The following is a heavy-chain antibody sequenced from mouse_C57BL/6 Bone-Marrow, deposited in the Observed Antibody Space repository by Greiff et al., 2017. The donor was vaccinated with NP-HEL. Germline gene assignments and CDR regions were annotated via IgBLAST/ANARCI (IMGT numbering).Heavy chain of an antibody. Sequence: EVKLVESGGDLVKPGGSLKLSCAASGFTFSSYGMSWVRQTPDKRLEWVATISSGGSYTYYPDSVKGRFTISRDNAKNTLYLQMSSLKSEDTAMYYCARHRLSWFAYWGQGTLVTVSA. CDR2: ISSGGSYT. J-gene: IGHJ3*01. CDR3: ARHRLSWFAY. CDR1: GFTFSSYG. D-gene: IGHD6-5*01. V-gene: IGHV5-6*01.